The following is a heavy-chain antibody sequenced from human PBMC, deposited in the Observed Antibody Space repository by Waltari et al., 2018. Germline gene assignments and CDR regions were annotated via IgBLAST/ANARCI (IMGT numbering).Heavy chain of an antibody. J-gene: IGHJ4*02. CDR1: GASISSSSPH. V-gene: IGHV4-39*02. CDR2: IYYSGTT. D-gene: IGHD2-2*02. CDR3: TRGIDCYTPSCAGY. Sequence: LHLQASGPGLVKPSETLSLPCTVPGASISSSSPHWGWLRQRPGKGLEWIGSIYYSGTTYYNPSHKSRVTISADTSKDQFSLILSSVTAADTAVYYCTRGIDCYTPSCAGYWGQGTLVTVSS.